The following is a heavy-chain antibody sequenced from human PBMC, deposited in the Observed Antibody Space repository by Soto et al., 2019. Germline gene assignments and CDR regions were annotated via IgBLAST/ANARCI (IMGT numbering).Heavy chain of an antibody. CDR2: IIPILGIA. J-gene: IGHJ5*02. Sequence: SVKVSCKASGGTFSSYTISWVRQAPGQGLEWMGRIIPILGIANYAQKFQGRVTITADKSTSTAYMELSSLRSEDTAVYYCARAHYYDSSGPSPFNWFDPWGQGTLVTVSS. CDR3: ARAHYYDSSGPSPFNWFDP. D-gene: IGHD3-22*01. V-gene: IGHV1-69*02. CDR1: GGTFSSYT.